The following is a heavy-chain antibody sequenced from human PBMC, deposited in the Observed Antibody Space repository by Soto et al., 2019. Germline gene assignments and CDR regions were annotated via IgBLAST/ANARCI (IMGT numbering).Heavy chain of an antibody. D-gene: IGHD3-10*01. CDR1: GFTFSSYS. CDR2: ISSSSSYI. J-gene: IGHJ4*02. V-gene: IGHV3-21*01. CDR3: ASVDYYGSGSYYR. Sequence: GGSLRLSCAASGFTFSSYSMNWVRQAPGKGLEWVSSISSSSSYIYYADSVKGRFTISRDNAKNSLYLQMNGLRAEDTAVYYCASVDYYGSGSYYRWGQGTLVTVSS.